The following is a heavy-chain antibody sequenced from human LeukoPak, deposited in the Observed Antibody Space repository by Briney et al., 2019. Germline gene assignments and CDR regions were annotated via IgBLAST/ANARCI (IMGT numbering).Heavy chain of an antibody. V-gene: IGHV1-69*13. CDR2: IIPIFGTA. CDR3: ARESITIFGVVIDYYMDV. Sequence: SVKVSCKASGGTFSSCAISWLRQAPGQGLEWMGGIIPIFGTANYAQKFQGRVTITADESTSTAYMELSSLRSEDTAVYYCARESITIFGVVIDYYMDVWGKGTTVTVSS. J-gene: IGHJ6*03. D-gene: IGHD3-3*01. CDR1: GGTFSSCA.